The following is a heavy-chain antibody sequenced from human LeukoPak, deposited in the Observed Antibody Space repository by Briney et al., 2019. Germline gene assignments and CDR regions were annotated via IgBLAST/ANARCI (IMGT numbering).Heavy chain of an antibody. J-gene: IGHJ3*02. Sequence: GASVKVSCKASGYTFTSYGISWVRQAPGQGLEWMGWISAYNGNTNYAQKLQGRVTMTTDTSTSTAYMELRSLRSDDTAVYYCARDSYCSSTSGAVGVFDIWGQGTRVTVSS. CDR1: GYTFTSYG. CDR3: ARDSYCSSTSGAVGVFDI. D-gene: IGHD2-2*01. CDR2: ISAYNGNT. V-gene: IGHV1-18*01.